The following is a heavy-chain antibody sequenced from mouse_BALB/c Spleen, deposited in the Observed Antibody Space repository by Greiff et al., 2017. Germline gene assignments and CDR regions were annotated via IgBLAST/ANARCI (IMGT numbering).Heavy chain of an antibody. V-gene: IGHV1S135*01. CDR3: ARWGYYGSLDV. D-gene: IGHD1-1*01. CDR1: GYSFTSYY. CDR2: IDPFNGGT. J-gene: IGHJ1*01. Sequence: VQLKESGPELMKPGASVKISCKASGYSFTSYYMHWVKQSHGKSLEWIGYIDPFNGGTSYNQKFKGKATLTVDKSSSTAYMHLSSLTSEDSAVYYCARWGYYGSLDVWGAGTTVTVSS.